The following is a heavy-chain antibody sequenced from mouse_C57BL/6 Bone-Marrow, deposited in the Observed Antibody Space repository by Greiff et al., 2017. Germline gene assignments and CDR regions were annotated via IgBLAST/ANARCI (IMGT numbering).Heavy chain of an antibody. Sequence: VQLQQSGPVLVKPGASVKMSCKASGYTFTDYYMNWVKQSHGKSLEWIGVINPYNGGTSYNQKFKGKATLTVDKSSSTAYMELNSLTSEDSAVYYCARESYYGSSSFDYWGQGTTLTVSS. CDR3: ARESYYGSSSFDY. CDR1: GYTFTDYY. J-gene: IGHJ2*01. D-gene: IGHD1-1*01. CDR2: INPYNGGT. V-gene: IGHV1-19*01.